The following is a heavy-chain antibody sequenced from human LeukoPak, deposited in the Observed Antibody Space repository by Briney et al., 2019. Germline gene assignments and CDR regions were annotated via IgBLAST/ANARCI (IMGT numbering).Heavy chain of an antibody. CDR2: IWFDGSEK. CDR1: GFTFSSFG. Sequence: VGSLRLSCVASGFTFSSFGMHWVRQTPGKGLEWVSFIWFDGSEKYYADSVKGRFTISRDNSKNTLYLQMNSLRAEDTAVYYCAKARGEQNGGSNYWGQGTQVIVSS. CDR3: AKARGEQNGGSNY. D-gene: IGHD2-15*01. J-gene: IGHJ4*02. V-gene: IGHV3-30*02.